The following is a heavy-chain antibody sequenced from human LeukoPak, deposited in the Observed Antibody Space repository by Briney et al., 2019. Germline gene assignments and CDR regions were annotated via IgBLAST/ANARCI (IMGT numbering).Heavy chain of an antibody. V-gene: IGHV3-11*04. Sequence: GGSLRLSCSTSGFIFSDYFMTWIRQAPGKGMEWISYISSGSDTIYYADSVKGRFTISRENAKNSLYLQMNSLRAGDTAVYYCARDGCSGGSCHGGAFDIWGQGTMVTVSS. CDR1: GFIFSDYF. CDR3: ARDGCSGGSCHGGAFDI. J-gene: IGHJ3*02. CDR2: ISSGSDTI. D-gene: IGHD2-15*01.